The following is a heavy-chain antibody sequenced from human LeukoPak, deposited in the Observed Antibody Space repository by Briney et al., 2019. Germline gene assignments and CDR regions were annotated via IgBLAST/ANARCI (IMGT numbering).Heavy chain of an antibody. Sequence: KPGGSLRLSCAASGFTFSNARMSWVRQAPGKGLEWVGRIKSKTDGGTTDYAAPVKGRFTVSRDDSNNTMYLQMNSPEAEATAVYYCTAIVGATIHYWGQGTLVTVSS. CDR3: TAIVGATIHY. CDR2: IKSKTDGGTT. V-gene: IGHV3-15*01. CDR1: GFTFSNAR. J-gene: IGHJ4*02. D-gene: IGHD1-26*01.